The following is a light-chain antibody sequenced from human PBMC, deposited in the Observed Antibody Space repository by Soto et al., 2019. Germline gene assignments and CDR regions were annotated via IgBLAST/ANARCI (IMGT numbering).Light chain of an antibody. Sequence: DIQLTQSPSFLSASVGDRVTITCRASQGISSYLAWYQQKPGKAPKLLIYAASTLQSGVPSRFSGSGSGTEFTLTISSLQPQDFANSYCQQFKSYSYTFGQGTKLEIK. CDR1: QGISSY. CDR3: QQFKSYSYT. J-gene: IGKJ2*01. CDR2: AAS. V-gene: IGKV1-9*01.